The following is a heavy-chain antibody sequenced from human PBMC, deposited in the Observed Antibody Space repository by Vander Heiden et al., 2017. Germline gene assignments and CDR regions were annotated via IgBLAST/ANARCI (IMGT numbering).Heavy chain of an antibody. CDR3: AKDPYSYGYDIVTYFDC. V-gene: IGHV3-23*01. CDR1: GFTLSRSA. CDR2: ISGTGNTA. J-gene: IGHJ4*02. D-gene: IGHD5-12*01. Sequence: EVKLLASGGGLVQPGGSLRLSCLGSGFTLSRSAMSWVRQTPAKGLEWVAAISGTGNTANYADSVKGRFTISRDNSKNMLFLDMNSLRAEDTGVYFCAKDPYSYGYDIVTYFDCWGQGTQVTVSS.